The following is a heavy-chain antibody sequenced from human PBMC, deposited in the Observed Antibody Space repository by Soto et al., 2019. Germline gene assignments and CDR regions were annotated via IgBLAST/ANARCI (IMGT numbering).Heavy chain of an antibody. CDR1: GYTFTGYY. D-gene: IGHD3-10*01. Sequence: QVQLVQSGAEVKKPGASVKVSCKASGYTFTGYYMHWVRQAPGQGLEWMGWINPNSGGTNYAQKFQGWVTMTRDTSISTAYMELSRLRSDDTAVYYCARDSGWFGGHDAFDIWGQGTMVTVSS. V-gene: IGHV1-2*04. CDR3: ARDSGWFGGHDAFDI. J-gene: IGHJ3*02. CDR2: INPNSGGT.